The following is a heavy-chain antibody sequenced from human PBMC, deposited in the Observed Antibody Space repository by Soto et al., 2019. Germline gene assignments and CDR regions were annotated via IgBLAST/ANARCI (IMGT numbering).Heavy chain of an antibody. Sequence: ASVKVSCKASGYTFSTSGITWVRQAPGQGLEWMGWISGYNGNTTYAQKLQGRVTMTRDTSTSTVYMELSSLRSEDTAVYYCARDLYSSGWFEDDYWG. J-gene: IGHJ4*01. V-gene: IGHV1-18*01. D-gene: IGHD6-19*01. CDR2: ISGYNGNT. CDR3: ARDLYSSGWFEDDY. CDR1: GYTFSTSG.